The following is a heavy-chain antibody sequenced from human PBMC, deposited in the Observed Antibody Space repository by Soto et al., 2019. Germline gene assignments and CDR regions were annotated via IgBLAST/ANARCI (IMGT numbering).Heavy chain of an antibody. CDR3: ARQGGSGWQNYYAMDV. V-gene: IGHV5-51*07. D-gene: IGHD6-19*01. J-gene: IGHJ6*02. CDR1: GYSFSSYW. Sequence: GESLKISWKGSGYSFSSYWIAWVHHMPGKGLEWMGIIYPDDSDTRYSPSFQGQVTISVDKSISTAYLKWSSLKASDTAMYYCARQGGSGWQNYYAMDVWGQGTTVTVSS. CDR2: IYPDDSDT.